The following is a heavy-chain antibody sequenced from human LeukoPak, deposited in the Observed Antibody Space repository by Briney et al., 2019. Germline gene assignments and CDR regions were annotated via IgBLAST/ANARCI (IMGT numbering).Heavy chain of an antibody. D-gene: IGHD2-15*01. CDR1: GFTFSSYA. Sequence: GSLRLSCAASGFTFSSYAMSWVRQAPGKGLEWVSAISGSGGSTYYADSVKGRFTVSRDNSKNTVYLEMDSLSAEDTAVYYCAKDLPLGYWPRTPLVLNYSDPWGQGTLVTVSS. V-gene: IGHV3-23*01. J-gene: IGHJ5*02. CDR2: ISGSGGST. CDR3: AKDLPLGYWPRTPLVLNYSDP.